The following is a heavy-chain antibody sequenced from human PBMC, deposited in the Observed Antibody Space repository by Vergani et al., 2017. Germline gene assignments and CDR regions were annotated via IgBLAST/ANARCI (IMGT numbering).Heavy chain of an antibody. D-gene: IGHD3-3*01. CDR3: ASITIFGMDY. Sequence: VQLVESGGGVVQPGRSLRLSCAASGFTFSSYAMHWVRQAPGKGLEWVSSISSSSSYIYYADSVKGRFTISRDNAKNSLYLQMNSLRAEDTAVYYCASITIFGMDYWGQGTLVTVSS. V-gene: IGHV3-21*01. CDR1: GFTFSSYA. CDR2: ISSSSSYI. J-gene: IGHJ4*02.